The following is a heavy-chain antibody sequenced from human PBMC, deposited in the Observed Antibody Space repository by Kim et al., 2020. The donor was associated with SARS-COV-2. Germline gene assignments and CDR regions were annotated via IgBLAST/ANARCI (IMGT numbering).Heavy chain of an antibody. D-gene: IGHD6-13*01. V-gene: IGHV3-73*01. CDR3: TRVPPYSNSWWDAFDI. CDR1: GFTFSDSA. Sequence: GGSLRLSCAASGFTFSDSAMYWFRQASGKGLEWVGRIRSKANSYATAYDVSVKGRFIISRDDSKNTAYLQMNSLKTEDTAIYYCTRVPPYSNSWWDAFDIWGQGTMVTVSS. CDR2: IRSKANSYAT. J-gene: IGHJ3*02.